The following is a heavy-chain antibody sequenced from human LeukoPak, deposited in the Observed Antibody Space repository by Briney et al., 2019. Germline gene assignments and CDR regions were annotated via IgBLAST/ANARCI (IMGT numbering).Heavy chain of an antibody. V-gene: IGHV3-7*01. CDR2: IKQDGSEK. Sequence: GGSLRLSCAASGFTFSSYWMSWVRQAPGKGLEWVANIKQDGSEKYYVDSVKGRFTISRDNAKNSLYLQMNSLRAEDRAVYYCASSGGGGYCSGGSCYSGYFDYWGQGTLVTVSS. CDR3: ASSGGGGYCSGGSCYSGYFDY. CDR1: GFTFSSYW. D-gene: IGHD2-15*01. J-gene: IGHJ4*02.